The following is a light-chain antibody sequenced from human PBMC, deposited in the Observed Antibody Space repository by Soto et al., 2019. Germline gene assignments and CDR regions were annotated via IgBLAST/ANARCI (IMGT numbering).Light chain of an antibody. CDR3: QQYGSSRT. CDR1: QSVSSSY. V-gene: IGKV3-20*01. Sequence: EIVLTQSPGTLSLSPGERATLSCRASQSVSSSYLAWYQQKPGQAPRLLIYGASSRATGIPDRFSGSGSGPDFTLTSSRLEPEDFAVYYCQQYGSSRTFGQGTQVDIK. CDR2: GAS. J-gene: IGKJ1*01.